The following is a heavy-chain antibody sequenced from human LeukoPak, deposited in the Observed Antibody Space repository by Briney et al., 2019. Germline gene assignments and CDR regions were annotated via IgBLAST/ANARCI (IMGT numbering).Heavy chain of an antibody. V-gene: IGHV3-7*01. CDR1: GFTVSSNY. CDR3: ARAGSRYCSSTSCYEF. Sequence: GGSLRLSCAASGFTVSSNYMSWVRQAPGKGLEWVANIKQDGSEKYYVDSVKGRFTISRDNAKNSLYLQMNSLRAEDTAVYYCARAGSRYCSSTSCYEFWGQGTLVTVSS. CDR2: IKQDGSEK. D-gene: IGHD2-2*01. J-gene: IGHJ4*02.